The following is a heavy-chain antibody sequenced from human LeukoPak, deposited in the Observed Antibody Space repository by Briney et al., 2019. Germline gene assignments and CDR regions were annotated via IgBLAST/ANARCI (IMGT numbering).Heavy chain of an antibody. V-gene: IGHV4-59*01. J-gene: IGHJ3*02. Sequence: GSLRLSCAASGFTFSSYAMGWVRQAPGKGLEWIGYFYHSGSTNYNPSLKSRVTISVDTSKNHFSLKLSSVTAADTAVYYCARHSGIAAAGYAFDIWGQGTMVTVSS. CDR2: FYHSGST. CDR3: ARHSGIAAAGYAFDI. CDR1: GFTFSSYA. D-gene: IGHD6-13*01.